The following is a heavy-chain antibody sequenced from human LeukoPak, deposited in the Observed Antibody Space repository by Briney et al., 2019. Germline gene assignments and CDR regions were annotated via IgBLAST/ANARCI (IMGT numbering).Heavy chain of an antibody. Sequence: GGSLRLSCAASGFTFSSYEMNWVRQAPGKGLEWVSYISSSGSTIYYADSVKGRFTISRDNAKNSLYLQMNSLRAEDTAVYYCARGLDYGDYAAQDYWGQGTLVTVSS. J-gene: IGHJ4*02. D-gene: IGHD4-17*01. V-gene: IGHV3-48*03. CDR2: ISSSGSTI. CDR3: ARGLDYGDYAAQDY. CDR1: GFTFSSYE.